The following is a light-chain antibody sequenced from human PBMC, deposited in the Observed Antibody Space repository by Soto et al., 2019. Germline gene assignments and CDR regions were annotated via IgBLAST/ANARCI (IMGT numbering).Light chain of an antibody. CDR1: SSDVGGYNY. Sequence: QSALTQPASVSGSPGQSITISCTGTSSDVGGYNYVSWYQQHPGKAPKLMIYDVSNRTSGVSNSFSGSKSGNTASLTISGLQAEDEADYYCSSYTSSSTPVVFGGGTKLTVL. J-gene: IGLJ2*01. CDR2: DVS. CDR3: SSYTSSSTPVV. V-gene: IGLV2-14*01.